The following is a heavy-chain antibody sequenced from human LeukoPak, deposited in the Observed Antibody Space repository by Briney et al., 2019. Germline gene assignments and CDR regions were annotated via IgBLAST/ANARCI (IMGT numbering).Heavy chain of an antibody. J-gene: IGHJ2*01. V-gene: IGHV4-34*01. CDR2: INHSGST. CDR1: GGSVTDYY. CDR3: ARGTYYDILTGYRENWYFDL. D-gene: IGHD3-9*01. Sequence: MPSETLSLTCTVSGGSVTDYYWSWIRQPPGKGLEWIGEINHSGSTNYNPSLKSRVTISVDTSKNQFSLKLSSVTAADTAVYYCARGTYYDILTGYRENWYFDLWGRGTLVTVSS.